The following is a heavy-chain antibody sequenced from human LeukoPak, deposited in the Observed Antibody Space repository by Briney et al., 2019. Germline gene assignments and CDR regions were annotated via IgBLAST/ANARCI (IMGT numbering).Heavy chain of an antibody. D-gene: IGHD6-19*01. CDR3: ARVQGQWLVLYYFDY. V-gene: IGHV3-21*01. CDR1: GFTFSSYS. Sequence: GGSLRLSCAASGFTFSSYSMNWVRQAPGKGLEWVSSISSSSSYIYYADSVKGRFTISRDNAKSSLYLQMNSLRAEDTAVYYCARVQGQWLVLYYFDYWGQGTLVTVSS. CDR2: ISSSSSYI. J-gene: IGHJ4*02.